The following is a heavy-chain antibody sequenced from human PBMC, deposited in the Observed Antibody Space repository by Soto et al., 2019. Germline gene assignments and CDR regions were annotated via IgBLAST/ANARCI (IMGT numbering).Heavy chain of an antibody. D-gene: IGHD6-13*01. CDR2: IKQDGSEK. CDR1: GFTFSSYW. Sequence: GGSLRLSCAASGFTFSSYWMSWVRQAPGKGLEWVANIKQDGSEKYYVDSVKGRFTISRDNAKNSLYLQMNSLRAEDTAVYYCARGFYPYSSSWGDAFDIWGQGTMVTVSS. V-gene: IGHV3-7*01. CDR3: ARGFYPYSSSWGDAFDI. J-gene: IGHJ3*02.